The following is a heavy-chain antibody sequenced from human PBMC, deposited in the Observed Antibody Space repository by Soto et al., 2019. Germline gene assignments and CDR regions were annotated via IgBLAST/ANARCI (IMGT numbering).Heavy chain of an antibody. J-gene: IGHJ4*02. V-gene: IGHV1-18*01. CDR3: ARVALTDYGRNYYYGS. D-gene: IGHD4-17*01. CDR1: GCNFANSG. Sequence: ASAKLSGKSCGCNFANSGTSLVRLAPGQKIECIGWSRAYNGNTNYAQERQGRVTMTTNTSTITAYMELRSLRSDDTAVYYCARVALTDYGRNYYYGSWGQGTLVTVSS. CDR2: SRAYNGNT.